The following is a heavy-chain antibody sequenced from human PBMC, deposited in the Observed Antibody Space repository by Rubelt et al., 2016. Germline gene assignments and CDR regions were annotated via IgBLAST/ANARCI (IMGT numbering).Heavy chain of an antibody. Sequence: GQGLEWMGWINPNSGGTNYAQKFQGRVTMTRDTSISTAYMELSRLRSDDTAVYYCARGPSPAPDYWGQGTLVTVSS. CDR3: ARGPSPAPDY. J-gene: IGHJ4*02. CDR2: INPNSGGT. V-gene: IGHV1-2*02. D-gene: IGHD6-6*01.